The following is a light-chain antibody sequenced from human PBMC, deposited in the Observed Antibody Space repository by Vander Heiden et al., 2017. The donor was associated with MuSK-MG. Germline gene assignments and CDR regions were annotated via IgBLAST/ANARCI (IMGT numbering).Light chain of an antibody. CDR2: ETS. Sequence: DIQMTQSPSSLSASGGDRVTITCRASQTIRTYVNWYQQKRGEAPKLLIYETSILQSGVPSRFSGSGSGTDFTLTISRLQSEDFATYYCQHRDSTPCTFGQGTKLDIK. V-gene: IGKV1-39*01. CDR3: QHRDSTPCT. CDR1: QTIRTY. J-gene: IGKJ2*02.